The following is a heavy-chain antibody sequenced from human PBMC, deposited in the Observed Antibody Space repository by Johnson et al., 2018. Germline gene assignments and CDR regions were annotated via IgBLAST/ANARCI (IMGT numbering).Heavy chain of an antibody. CDR2: MTPNSANT. V-gene: IGHV1-8*01. D-gene: IGHD4-17*01. J-gene: IGHJ4*02. CDR1: GYNLIKFD. CDR3: EGGDNAQHFGDSADD. Sequence: QVQLVESGAEVTKPGASVKVSCKASGYNLIKFDLYWVRQAPGQGLEWMGWMTPNSANTGFARKFQGRLTMTRNITLNTAELELTSLTYEDTGGYYCEGGDNAQHFGDSADDWGQGTLVTVSS.